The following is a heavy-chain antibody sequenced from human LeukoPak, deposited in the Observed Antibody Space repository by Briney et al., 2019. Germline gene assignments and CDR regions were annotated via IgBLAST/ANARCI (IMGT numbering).Heavy chain of an antibody. V-gene: IGHV4-38-2*01. Sequence: SETLSLTCAVSGYSISSDYYWGWIRQPPVKGLEWIGNIYQTGSTYYNPSLTSRVTISVDTSKNQFSLKLSSVTAADTAVYYCAWDVSITLIRGVTFDYWGQGTLVTASS. CDR2: IYQTGST. J-gene: IGHJ4*02. CDR3: AWDVSITLIRGVTFDY. D-gene: IGHD3-10*01. CDR1: GYSISSDYY.